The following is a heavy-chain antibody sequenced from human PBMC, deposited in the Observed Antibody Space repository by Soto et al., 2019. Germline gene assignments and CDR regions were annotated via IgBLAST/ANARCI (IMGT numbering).Heavy chain of an antibody. CDR2: IYSGGST. Sequence: EVQLVETGGGLIQPGGSLRLSCAASGFTVSSNYMSWVRQAPGKGLEWVSVIYSGGSTYYADSVKGRFTISRDNSKTTLYLQMNSLRAEDTAVYDCAREGIAAAGEYYYYGMDVWGQGTTVTVSS. J-gene: IGHJ6*02. CDR1: GFTVSSNY. V-gene: IGHV3-53*02. D-gene: IGHD6-13*01. CDR3: AREGIAAAGEYYYYGMDV.